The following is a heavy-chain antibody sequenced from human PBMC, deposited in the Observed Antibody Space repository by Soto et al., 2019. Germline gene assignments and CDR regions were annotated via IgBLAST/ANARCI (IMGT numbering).Heavy chain of an antibody. J-gene: IGHJ4*02. CDR2: IYWDDDK. V-gene: IGHV2-5*02. CDR1: GFSLSTSGVG. D-gene: IGHD1-1*01. CDR3: AHRGWATHFDY. Sequence: QITLKESGPTLVKPTQTLTLTCTFSGFSLSTSGVGVGWIRQPPGKALEWLALIYWDDDKRYSPSLKSRLTITKDTSNNPVVLTMTNMDPVDTATYYCAHRGWATHFDYWGQGTLVTVSS.